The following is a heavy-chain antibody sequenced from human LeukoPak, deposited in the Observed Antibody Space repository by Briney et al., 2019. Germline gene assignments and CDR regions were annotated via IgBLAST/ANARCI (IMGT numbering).Heavy chain of an antibody. CDR3: ARVGGWVGDYYYYYMDV. Sequence: PGGSLRLSCAASGFTFSSHDMHWVRQATGKGLEWVSAIGTAGDTYYPGSVKGRFTISRENAKNSLYLEMNSLGAGDTAVYYCARVGGWVGDYYYYYMDVWGKGTTVTVSS. CDR2: IGTAGDT. J-gene: IGHJ6*03. D-gene: IGHD3-10*01. CDR1: GFTFSSHD. V-gene: IGHV3-13*01.